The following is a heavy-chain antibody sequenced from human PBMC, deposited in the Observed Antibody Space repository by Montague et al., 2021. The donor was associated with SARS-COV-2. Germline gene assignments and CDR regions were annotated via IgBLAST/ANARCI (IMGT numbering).Heavy chain of an antibody. V-gene: IGHV3-21*01. J-gene: IGHJ4*02. D-gene: IGHD3-22*01. CDR2: ISSSSSYI. CDR3: AREGYYDSSGYSLVY. Sequence: SLRLSCAASGFTFSSYDMNWVRQAPGKGLEWVSYISSSSSYIYYADSVKGRFTISRDNAKNSLYLQMNSLRAEDTAVYYCAREGYYDSSGYSLVYWGQGTLVTVSS. CDR1: GFTFSSYD.